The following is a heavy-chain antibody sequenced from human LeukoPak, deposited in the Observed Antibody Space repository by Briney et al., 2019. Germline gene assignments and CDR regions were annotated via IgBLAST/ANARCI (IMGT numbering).Heavy chain of an antibody. CDR3: ARSGVDSFDY. D-gene: IGHD5-12*01. J-gene: IGHJ4*02. V-gene: IGHV4-30-2*01. Sequence: XSSGGYSWSWIRQPPGKGLEWIGYIYHSGSTYYNPSLKSRVTISVDRSKNQFSLKLSSVTAADTAVYYCARSGVDSFDYWGQGTLVT. CDR1: XSSGGYS. CDR2: IYHSGST.